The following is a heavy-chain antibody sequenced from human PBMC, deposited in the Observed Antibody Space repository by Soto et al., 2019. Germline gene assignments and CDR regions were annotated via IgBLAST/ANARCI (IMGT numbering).Heavy chain of an antibody. CDR1: GFSFSSSA. D-gene: IGHD2-2*01. V-gene: IGHV3-23*01. Sequence: GGSLRLSCAASGFSFSSSAMSWVRQAPGKRLEWVSTFRESGGTTHYADPVKGRFTISRDTSNNILFLQMNSLRAEDTAIYYCTLDSHCAIISPIHDDWGQGSLVTASS. CDR3: TLDSHCAIISPIHDD. CDR2: FRESGGTT. J-gene: IGHJ4*02.